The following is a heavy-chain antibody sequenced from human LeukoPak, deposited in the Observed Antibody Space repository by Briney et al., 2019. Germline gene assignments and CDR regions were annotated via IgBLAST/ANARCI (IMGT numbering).Heavy chain of an antibody. V-gene: IGHV3-23*01. J-gene: IGHJ6*02. CDR3: AKAAYCSSTSCSDEYCYYYYGMDV. D-gene: IGHD2-2*01. CDR1: GFTFSSYA. Sequence: GGSLRLSCAASGFTFSSYAMSWVRQAPGKGLEWVSAISGSGGSTYYADSVKGRFTISRDNSKNTLYLQMNSLRAEDTAVYYCAKAAYCSSTSCSDEYCYYYYGMDVWGQGTTVTVSS. CDR2: ISGSGGST.